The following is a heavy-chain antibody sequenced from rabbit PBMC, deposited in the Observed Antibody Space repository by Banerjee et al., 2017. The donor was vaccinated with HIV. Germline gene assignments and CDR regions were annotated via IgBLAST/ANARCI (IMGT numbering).Heavy chain of an antibody. D-gene: IGHD4-1*01. J-gene: IGHJ5*01. CDR1: GIDFSSSFW. Sequence: QEQLVESGGGLVTLGGSLKLTCKASGIDFSSSFWISWVRQTPGKGLEWIGCIYPTYGATDYASWVNGRFTISLDKAQNTVFLQMNSLTAADMATYFCVRGVVAGVGWLDLWGQGTLVTVS. CDR3: VRGVVAGVGWLDL. CDR2: IYPTYGAT. V-gene: IGHV1S43*01.